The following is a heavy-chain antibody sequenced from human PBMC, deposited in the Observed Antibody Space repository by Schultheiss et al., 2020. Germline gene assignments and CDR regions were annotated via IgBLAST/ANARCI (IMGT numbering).Heavy chain of an antibody. Sequence: GGSLRLSCAASGFTFSNDNMNWVRQAPGKGLEWVSSISGSNTYIYYADSVKGRFTISRDNTKNSLYLQMNSLRAEDTAVYYCARDIVVVVAATAAFDIWGQGTMVNVSS. CDR3: ARDIVVVVAATAAFDI. CDR2: ISGSNTYI. D-gene: IGHD2-15*01. CDR1: GFTFSNDN. J-gene: IGHJ3*02. V-gene: IGHV3-21*01.